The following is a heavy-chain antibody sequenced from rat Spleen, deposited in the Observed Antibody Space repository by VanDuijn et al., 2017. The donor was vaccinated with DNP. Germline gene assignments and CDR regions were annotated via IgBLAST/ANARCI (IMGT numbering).Heavy chain of an antibody. J-gene: IGHJ2*01. D-gene: IGHD1-10*01. V-gene: IGHV5-7*01. CDR3: ARRATTDY. CDR2: ISYDGSST. Sequence: EVQLVESGGGLVQPGRSLKLSCAASGFTFSDYNMAWVRQAPKKGLEWVATISYDGSSTYYRDSVKGRFTISRDNAKSNLYLQMDSLRSEDTATYYCARRATTDYWGQGVMVTVSS. CDR1: GFTFSDYN.